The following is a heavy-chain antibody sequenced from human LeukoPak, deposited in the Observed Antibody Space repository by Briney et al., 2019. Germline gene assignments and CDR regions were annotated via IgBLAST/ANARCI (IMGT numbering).Heavy chain of an antibody. J-gene: IGHJ5*01. Sequence: GGSLRLSCAASGFAFSFYAMSWLRQPQGKGLGWVSTINANSGTTSYAASVRGRFTTSRDNSKNTLYLQVNTLRADDTATYYCAKPVSGGLAVTADWFHPWGQGTLVVVSS. D-gene: IGHD6-19*01. CDR1: GFAFSFYA. CDR3: AKPVSGGLAVTADWFHP. CDR2: INANSGTT. V-gene: IGHV3-23*01.